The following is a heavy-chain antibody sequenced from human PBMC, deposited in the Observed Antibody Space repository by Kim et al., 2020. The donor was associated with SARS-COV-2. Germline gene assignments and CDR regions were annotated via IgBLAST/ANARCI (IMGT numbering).Heavy chain of an antibody. V-gene: IGHV3-48*03. Sequence: GGSLRLSCAASGFTFSSYEMNWVRQAPGKGLEWVSYISSSGSTIYYADSVKGRFTISRDNAKNSLYLQMNSLRAEDTAVYYCARDAGSGLWYSSSSGDAFDIWGQGTMVTVSS. CDR1: GFTFSSYE. CDR2: ISSSGSTI. J-gene: IGHJ3*02. CDR3: ARDAGSGLWYSSSSGDAFDI. D-gene: IGHD6-6*01.